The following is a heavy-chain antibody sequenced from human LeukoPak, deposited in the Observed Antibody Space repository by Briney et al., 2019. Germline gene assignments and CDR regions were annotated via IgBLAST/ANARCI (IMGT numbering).Heavy chain of an antibody. D-gene: IGHD3-22*01. Sequence: GGSLRLSCAASGFTFSSYEMNWVRQAPGKGLEWVSYIGTSDSSTYYADSVKGRFTIFRDNAKNSLYLQMNSLRAEDTAVYCCARYGDSSVYYSADAFDIWGQGTMVTVSS. CDR2: IGTSDSST. CDR3: ARYGDSSVYYSADAFDI. V-gene: IGHV3-48*03. CDR1: GFTFSSYE. J-gene: IGHJ3*02.